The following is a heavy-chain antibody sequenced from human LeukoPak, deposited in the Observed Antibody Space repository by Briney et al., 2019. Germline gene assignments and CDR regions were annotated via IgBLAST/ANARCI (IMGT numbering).Heavy chain of an antibody. CDR2: SYYSGST. V-gene: IGHV4-61*01. J-gene: IGHJ4*02. CDR3: ARNYYDSTGYLPGLFDY. Sequence: SETLSLTCTVSGASVSSVFYYWSWVRQPPGRGLEWIGYSYYSGSTNYNPSLKTRVTILVDTSKNQFSLRLSSVTAADTAVYYCARNYYDSTGYLPGLFDYWGQGTLVTVSS. CDR1: GASVSSVFYY. D-gene: IGHD3-22*01.